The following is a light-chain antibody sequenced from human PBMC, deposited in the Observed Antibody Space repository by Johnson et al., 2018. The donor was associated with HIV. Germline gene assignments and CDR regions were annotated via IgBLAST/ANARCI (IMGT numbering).Light chain of an antibody. Sequence: QSVLTQPPSVSAAPGQKVTISCSEINSNIGNNFVSWYQQLPRTAPKLLIYDNNKRPSGIPDRFSGSRSGTSATLGITGLQTGDEADYYCGTWDSSLSTYVFGSGTKVTVL. V-gene: IGLV1-51*01. CDR1: NSNIGNNF. CDR3: GTWDSSLSTYV. J-gene: IGLJ1*01. CDR2: DNN.